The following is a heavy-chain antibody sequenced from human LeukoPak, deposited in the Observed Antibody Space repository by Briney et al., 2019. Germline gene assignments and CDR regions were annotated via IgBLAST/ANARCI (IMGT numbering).Heavy chain of an antibody. J-gene: IGHJ4*02. CDR2: ISGSGGST. V-gene: IGHV3-23*01. Sequence: GGSLRLSCAASGFTFSTYAMSWVRQAPGKGLEWISGISGSGGSTYYADSVKGRFTISRDNSKNTLYLQMNSLRAEDTAVYYCAKSLAVAGPFDYWGQGTLVTVSS. CDR3: AKSLAVAGPFDY. CDR1: GFTFSTYA. D-gene: IGHD6-19*01.